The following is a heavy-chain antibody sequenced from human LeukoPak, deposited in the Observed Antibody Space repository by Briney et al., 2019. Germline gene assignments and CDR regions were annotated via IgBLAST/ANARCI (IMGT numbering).Heavy chain of an antibody. J-gene: IGHJ4*02. CDR2: FDPEDGET. CDR1: GYTLTELS. Sequence: EASVKVSCKVPGYTLTELSMHWVRQAPGKGLEWMGGFDPEDGETIYAQKFQGRVTMTKDTSTDTAYMELSSLRSEDTAVYYCATVIPGDDAVAFDYWGQGTLVTVSS. V-gene: IGHV1-24*01. CDR3: ATVIPGDDAVAFDY. D-gene: IGHD2-15*01.